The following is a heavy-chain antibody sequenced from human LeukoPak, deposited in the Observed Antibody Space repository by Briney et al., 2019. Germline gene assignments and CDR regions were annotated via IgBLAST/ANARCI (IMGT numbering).Heavy chain of an antibody. V-gene: IGHV4-59*01. J-gene: IGHJ6*03. CDR1: GGSISSYY. D-gene: IGHD2-8*01. CDR3: ARVVGGYCTNGVCFGYYYMDV. CDR2: IYYSGST. Sequence: SETLSLTCTVSGGSISSYYWSWIRQPPGKGLEWIGYIYYSGSTNYNPSLKSRVTISVDTSKNQFSLKLSSVTAADTAVYYCARVVGGYCTNGVCFGYYYMDVWGKGTTVTVSS.